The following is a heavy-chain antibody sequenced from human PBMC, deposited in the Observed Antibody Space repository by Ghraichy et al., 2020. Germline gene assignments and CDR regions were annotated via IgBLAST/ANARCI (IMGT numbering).Heavy chain of an antibody. Sequence: GALRLSCAASGFTFSSYSMNWVRQAPGKGLEWVSYISSSSSTIYYADSVKGRFTISRDNAKNSLYLQMNSLRDEDTAVYYCARDDYGDYYYYYGMDVWGQGTTVTVSS. CDR1: GFTFSSYS. J-gene: IGHJ6*02. CDR2: ISSSSSTI. V-gene: IGHV3-48*02. D-gene: IGHD4-17*01. CDR3: ARDDYGDYYYYYGMDV.